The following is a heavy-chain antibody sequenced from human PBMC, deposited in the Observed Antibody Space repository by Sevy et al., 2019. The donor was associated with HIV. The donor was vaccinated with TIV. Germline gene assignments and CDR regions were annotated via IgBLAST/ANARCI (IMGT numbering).Heavy chain of an antibody. CDR1: GGSISSYY. CDR2: IYYSGST. J-gene: IGHJ4*02. V-gene: IGHV4-59*01. Sequence: SETLSLTCTVSGGSISSYYWSWIRQPPGKGLEWIGYIYYSGSTNYNPSLKSRVTISVDTSKNQFSLKLSSVTAADTAVYYCARARGYSYGSFDYWGQGTLVTVSS. D-gene: IGHD5-18*01. CDR3: ARARGYSYGSFDY.